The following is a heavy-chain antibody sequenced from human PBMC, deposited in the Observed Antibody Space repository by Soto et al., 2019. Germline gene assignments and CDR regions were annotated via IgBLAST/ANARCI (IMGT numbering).Heavy chain of an antibody. CDR3: AKAGQVGPTTFLDS. Sequence: SGGSLRLSCAASGFTFSSYSMIWVRQAPGKGLEWVSGISGNSGSTYYADSVKGRFTISRDNSQNTVYLQMNTLRAEDTAVFYCAKAGQVGPTTFLDSCSQGTLVTVSS. CDR1: GFTFSSYS. V-gene: IGHV3-23*01. D-gene: IGHD1-1*01. J-gene: IGHJ4*02. CDR2: ISGNSGST.